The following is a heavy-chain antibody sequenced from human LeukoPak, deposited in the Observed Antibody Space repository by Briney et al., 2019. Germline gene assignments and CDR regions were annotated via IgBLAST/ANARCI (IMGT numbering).Heavy chain of an antibody. Sequence: SETLSLTCTVSGDSVTNTRYYWGWIRQPPGKGLEWIGTIYYTGDTYYNPSLKSRVTISVDTSKNQFSLKLSSVTAADTAVYYCARGYGDYPYWGQGTLVTVSS. CDR1: GDSVTNTRYY. D-gene: IGHD4-17*01. J-gene: IGHJ4*02. CDR2: IYYTGDT. V-gene: IGHV4-39*07. CDR3: ARGYGDYPY.